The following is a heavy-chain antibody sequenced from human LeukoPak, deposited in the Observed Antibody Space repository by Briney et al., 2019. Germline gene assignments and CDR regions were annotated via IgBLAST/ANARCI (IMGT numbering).Heavy chain of an antibody. CDR3: ARLREWLVGDDY. D-gene: IGHD6-19*01. CDR2: IFYSGST. CDR1: GDSISSSSYY. Sequence: PSETLSLTCTVSGDSISSSSYYWGWIRQPPGKGLEWIGTIFYSGSTYYNPSLKSRVTLSVDTSKNQFSLKLSSVTAADTAVYYCARLREWLVGDDYWGQGTLVTVSS. V-gene: IGHV4-39*01. J-gene: IGHJ4*02.